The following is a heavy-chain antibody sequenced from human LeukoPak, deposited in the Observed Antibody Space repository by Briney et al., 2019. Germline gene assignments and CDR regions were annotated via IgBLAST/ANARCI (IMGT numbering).Heavy chain of an antibody. Sequence: ASVKVFCKASGYTFTGYYMHWVRQAPGQGLEWMGWINPNSGGTNYAQKFQGRVTMTRDTSISTAYMELSRLRSDDTAVYYCARDLGYCSGGSCEPLDYWGQGTLVTVSS. D-gene: IGHD2-15*01. CDR2: INPNSGGT. CDR1: GYTFTGYY. J-gene: IGHJ4*02. CDR3: ARDLGYCSGGSCEPLDY. V-gene: IGHV1-2*02.